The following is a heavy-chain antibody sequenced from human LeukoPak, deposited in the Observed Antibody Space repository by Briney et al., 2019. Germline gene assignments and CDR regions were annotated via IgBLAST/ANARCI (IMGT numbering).Heavy chain of an antibody. J-gene: IGHJ5*02. CDR3: ARTTPGPGHWFDP. CDR1: GGSISSSNW. Sequence: PSETLSLTCAVSGGSISSSNWWSWVRQPPGKGLEWIGEIYHSGSTNYNPSLKSRVTISVDKSKNQFSLKLSSVTAADTAVYYCARTTPGPGHWFDPWGQGTLVTVSS. D-gene: IGHD1-14*01. V-gene: IGHV4-4*02. CDR2: IYHSGST.